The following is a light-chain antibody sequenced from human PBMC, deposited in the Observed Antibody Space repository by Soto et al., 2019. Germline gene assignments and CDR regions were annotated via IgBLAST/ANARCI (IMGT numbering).Light chain of an antibody. Sequence: QSALTQPASVSGSPGQSITISCTGTSSDVGGYKYVSWYQQHPDKAPKLIIYDVTNRASGISNRFSGSKSGNTASLTISGLQAEDEADYYCSSYISSSSYVFGTGTKVTVL. V-gene: IGLV2-14*01. J-gene: IGLJ1*01. CDR3: SSYISSSSYV. CDR1: SSDVGGYKY. CDR2: DVT.